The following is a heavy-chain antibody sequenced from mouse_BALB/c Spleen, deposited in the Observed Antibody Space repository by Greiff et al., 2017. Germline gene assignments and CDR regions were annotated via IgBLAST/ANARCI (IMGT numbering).Heavy chain of an antibody. CDR3: ARQETSMITTGFAY. Sequence: DVMLVESGGGLVKPGGSLKLSCAASGFTFSSYAMSWVRQTPEKRLEWVATISSGGSYTYYPDSVKGRFTISRDNAKNTLYLQMSSLRSEDTAMYYCARQETSMITTGFAYWGQGTLVTVSA. CDR2: ISSGGSYT. J-gene: IGHJ3*01. V-gene: IGHV5-9-3*01. CDR1: GFTFSSYA. D-gene: IGHD2-4*01.